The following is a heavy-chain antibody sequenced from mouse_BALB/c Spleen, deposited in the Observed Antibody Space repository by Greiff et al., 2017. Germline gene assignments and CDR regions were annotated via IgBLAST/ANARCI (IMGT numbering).Heavy chain of an antibody. CDR3: AREGGGYVVDFDY. CDR2: INSNGGST. V-gene: IGHV5-6-3*01. D-gene: IGHD2-2*01. CDR1: GFTFSSYG. J-gene: IGHJ2*01. Sequence: DVHLVESGGGLVQPGGSLKLSCAASGFTFSSYGMSWVRQTPDKRLELVATINSNGGSTYYPDSVKGRFTISRDNAKNTLYLQMSSLKSEDTAMYYCAREGGGYVVDFDYWGQGTTLTVSS.